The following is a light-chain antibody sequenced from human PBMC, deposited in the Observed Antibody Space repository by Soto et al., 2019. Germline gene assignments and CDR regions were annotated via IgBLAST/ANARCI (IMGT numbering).Light chain of an antibody. Sequence: QSALTQPASVSDSPGQSITISCTGTSSDVGGSDPVSWYQQYPGKAPKLMIYDVSNRPSGVSDRSSGSKSGNTASLTISGLRAEDEADYYCSSYSGSTVVFGGGTKVTVL. CDR3: SSYSGSTVV. V-gene: IGLV2-14*03. J-gene: IGLJ3*02. CDR2: DVS. CDR1: SSDVGGSDP.